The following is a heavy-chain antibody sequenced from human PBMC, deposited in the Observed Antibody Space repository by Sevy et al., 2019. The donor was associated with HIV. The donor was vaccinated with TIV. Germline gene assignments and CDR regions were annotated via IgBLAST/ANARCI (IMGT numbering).Heavy chain of an antibody. CDR1: GSTLSQMA. D-gene: IGHD3-22*01. CDR2: FDPEDAET. J-gene: IGHJ4*02. CDR3: ATTKDYYESSGEPFDY. Sequence: ASVKVSCKVSGSTLSQMAMHWVRQAPGKGLEWMATFDPEDAETIYTQKLQGRVTMTEETSIDTAYMELSNLRSEDTAVYYCATTKDYYESSGEPFDYWGQGTLVTVSS. V-gene: IGHV1-24*01.